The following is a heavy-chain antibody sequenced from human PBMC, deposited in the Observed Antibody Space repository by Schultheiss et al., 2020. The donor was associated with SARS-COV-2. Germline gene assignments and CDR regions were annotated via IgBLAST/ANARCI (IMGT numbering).Heavy chain of an antibody. Sequence: SETLSLTCTVSGGSISSSSYYWGWIRQPPGKGLEWIGYIYYSGSTNYNPSLKSRVTISVDTSKNQFSLKLSSVTAADTAVYYCARSARRPFDYWGQGTLVTVSS. V-gene: IGHV4-61*05. CDR1: GGSISSSSYY. D-gene: IGHD6-6*01. CDR2: IYYSGST. J-gene: IGHJ4*02. CDR3: ARSARRPFDY.